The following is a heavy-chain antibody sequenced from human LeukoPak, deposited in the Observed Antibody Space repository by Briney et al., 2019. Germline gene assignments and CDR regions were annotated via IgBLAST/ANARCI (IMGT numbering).Heavy chain of an antibody. D-gene: IGHD4-17*01. CDR3: ARDFAGDRDY. Sequence: GRSLRLSCAASGFTFDDYAMHWVRQAPGKGLEWVSGISWNSGSIGYADSVKGRFTISRDNAKNSLYLQMNSLRAEDTAVYYCARDFAGDRDYWGQGTLVTVSS. V-gene: IGHV3-9*01. CDR2: ISWNSGSI. J-gene: IGHJ4*02. CDR1: GFTFDDYA.